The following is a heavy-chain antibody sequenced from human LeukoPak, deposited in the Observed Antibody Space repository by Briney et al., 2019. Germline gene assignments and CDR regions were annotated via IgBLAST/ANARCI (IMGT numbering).Heavy chain of an antibody. CDR2: ISGSGDGT. CDR1: GFTFNNYA. D-gene: IGHD6-13*01. CDR3: AKGLGYGGSWFAPWFGP. Sequence: GGSLRLSCAASGFTFNNYAMSWVRQAPGKGLEWVSIISGSGDGTYYADSVKGRFITSRDNSKNTLYLQMNSLRAEDTAVYYCAKGLGYGGSWFAPWFGPWGQGTLLTVSS. V-gene: IGHV3-23*01. J-gene: IGHJ5*02.